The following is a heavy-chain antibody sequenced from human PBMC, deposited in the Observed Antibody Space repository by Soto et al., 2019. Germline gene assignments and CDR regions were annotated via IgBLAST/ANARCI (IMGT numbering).Heavy chain of an antibody. V-gene: IGHV2-5*01. Sequence: QITLKESAPTLIKPIQTLTLTCNFSGFSLSTGGESVGWIRQPPGKALEWLALIFWNDDERYSPSLKSRLIITKDTSKNQVVLRMTNVDPADTATYYCAHSSYGYYFDSWGQGTLVTVSS. J-gene: IGHJ4*02. D-gene: IGHD3-16*01. CDR2: IFWNDDE. CDR3: AHSSYGYYFDS. CDR1: GFSLSTGGES.